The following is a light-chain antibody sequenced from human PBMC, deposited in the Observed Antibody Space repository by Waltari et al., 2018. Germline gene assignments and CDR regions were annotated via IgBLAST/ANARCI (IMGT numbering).Light chain of an antibody. CDR1: QDIRNN. J-gene: IGKJ3*01. CDR2: EAS. Sequence: DIQMTPSPSSLSASVGERVTITCQANQDIRNNLNWYQQKPGKAPKLLIFEASTWETGVPSRFSGSGFGRDFSFTISSLQSEDIATYYCQQSNNLPVTFGPGTKVHIK. CDR3: QQSNNLPVT. V-gene: IGKV1-33*01.